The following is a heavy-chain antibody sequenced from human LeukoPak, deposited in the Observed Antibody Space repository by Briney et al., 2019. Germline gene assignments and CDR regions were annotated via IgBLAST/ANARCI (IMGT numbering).Heavy chain of an antibody. D-gene: IGHD3-16*02. J-gene: IGHJ4*02. CDR3: ARDQYDSVWGSHRPYFDY. CDR1: GYTFSSYG. CDR2: ISVYNGNP. Sequence: ASVTVSCKASGYTFSSYGISWVRQAPGQGLEWMGWISVYNGNPNYAQKFQDRVTMTTDTSTSTAYMELRSLRSDDTAVYYCARDQYDSVWGSHRPYFDYWGQGTLVTVSS. V-gene: IGHV1-18*01.